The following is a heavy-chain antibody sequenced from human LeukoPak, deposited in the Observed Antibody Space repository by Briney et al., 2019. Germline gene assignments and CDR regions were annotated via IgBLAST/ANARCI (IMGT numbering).Heavy chain of an antibody. D-gene: IGHD1-7*01. V-gene: IGHV1-24*01. J-gene: IGHJ4*02. CDR1: GYTLTELS. Sequence: ASVKVSCKVSGYTLTELSMHWVRQAPGKGLEWMGGFDPEDGETIYAQKFQGGVTMTEDTSTDTAYMELSSLRSEDTAVYYCATHTPSITGTNPNELVDYWGQGTLVTVSS. CDR3: ATHTPSITGTNPNELVDY. CDR2: FDPEDGET.